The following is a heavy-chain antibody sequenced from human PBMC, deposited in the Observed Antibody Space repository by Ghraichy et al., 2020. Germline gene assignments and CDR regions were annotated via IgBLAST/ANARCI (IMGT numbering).Heavy chain of an antibody. Sequence: GGSLRLSCKASGYSFTTYWIGWVRQMPGNGLEWVGIIYPGDSDTRYSPSFQGQVTISADKSTTTAYLQWSSLKASDTAIYYCARQLWNGYYYDAVDTWGQGTLVTVSS. V-gene: IGHV5-51*01. CDR1: GYSFTTYW. CDR3: ARQLWNGYYYDAVDT. CDR2: IYPGDSDT. J-gene: IGHJ3*02. D-gene: IGHD3-3*01.